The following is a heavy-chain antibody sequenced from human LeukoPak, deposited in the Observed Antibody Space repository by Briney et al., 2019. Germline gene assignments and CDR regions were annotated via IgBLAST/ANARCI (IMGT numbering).Heavy chain of an antibody. CDR3: ARVGVPQYAFDI. CDR1: GFTFSSYW. J-gene: IGHJ3*02. CDR2: INSDGRIT. Sequence: GGSLRLSCVASGFTFSSYWMHWVRQVPGKGPVWVSRINSDGRITSYADSVKGRFTISRDNAKNTLYLQMNSLKAEDTAVYSCARVGVPQYAFDIWGQGTWVTVSS. V-gene: IGHV3-74*01. D-gene: IGHD2-2*01.